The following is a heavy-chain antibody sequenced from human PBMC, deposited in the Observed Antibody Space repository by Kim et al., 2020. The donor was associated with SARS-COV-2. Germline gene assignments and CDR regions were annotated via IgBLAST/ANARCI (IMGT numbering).Heavy chain of an antibody. V-gene: IGHV3-13*01. D-gene: IGHD6-19*01. Sequence: VSLRLSCAASGFTFRTCDAHWVRQASGKGLEWVSAIGRADDTYYSDSVRGRFTISRDIVNNVMYLQMNSLRPGDTAVYYCAREKRAEAGFDAFDMWGQGTLVTGSS. CDR3: AREKRAEAGFDAFDM. CDR1: GFTFRTCD. CDR2: IGRADDT. J-gene: IGHJ3*02.